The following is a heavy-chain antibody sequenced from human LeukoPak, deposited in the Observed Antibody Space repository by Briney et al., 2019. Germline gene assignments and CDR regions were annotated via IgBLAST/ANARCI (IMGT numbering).Heavy chain of an antibody. CDR2: ISSSSSYI. CDR1: GFTFISYS. J-gene: IGHJ4*02. Sequence: GGSLRLSCAASGFTFISYSMNWVRQAPGKGLEWFSSISSSSSYIYYADSVKGRFTISRDNAKNSLYLQMNSLRAEDTAVYYCAREDDYYDSSGYPDIDYWGQGTLVTVSS. CDR3: AREDDYYDSSGYPDIDY. V-gene: IGHV3-21*01. D-gene: IGHD3-22*01.